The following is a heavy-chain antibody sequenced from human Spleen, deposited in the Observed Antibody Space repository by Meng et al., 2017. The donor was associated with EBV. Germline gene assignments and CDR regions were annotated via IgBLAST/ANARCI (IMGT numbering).Heavy chain of an antibody. V-gene: IGHV1-69*01. CDR3: ASESGRGYTPDY. CDR1: GNTFSHYA. CDR2: LIPMLGAP. D-gene: IGHD3-10*01. Sequence: QARLVEAGAEVKKPGVSVRVSCKTSGNTFSHYAVSWVRQAPGQGLEWMGGLIPMLGAPNYAQKFQNRITIVADEFTSAHYMELSSLRSEDTAVYYCASESGRGYTPDYWGQGTLVTVSS. J-gene: IGHJ4*02.